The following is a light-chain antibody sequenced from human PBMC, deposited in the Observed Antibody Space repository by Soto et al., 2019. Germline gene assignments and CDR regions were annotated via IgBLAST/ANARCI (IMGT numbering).Light chain of an antibody. J-gene: IGLJ1*01. CDR1: KLGDKY. CDR3: QAWDSSTEV. V-gene: IGLV3-1*01. CDR2: QDS. Sequence: SYELTQPPSVSVSPGQTASITCSGDKLGDKYACWYQQKPGQSPVLVIYQDSKRPSGIPERFSGSNSGNTDTLTISGTQAMDEADYYCQAWDSSTEVFGTGTKLTVL.